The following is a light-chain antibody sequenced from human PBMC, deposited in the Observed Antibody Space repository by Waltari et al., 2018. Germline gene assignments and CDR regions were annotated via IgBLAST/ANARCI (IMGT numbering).Light chain of an antibody. V-gene: IGLV2-8*01. CDR1: SSGFGVYNY. CDR2: EVN. J-gene: IGLJ2*01. CDR3: SSYAGPNSVV. Sequence: QSALTQPPSASGSPGQSVTISCTGTSSGFGVYNYVSWYQHHPGKAPKRMIYEVNKRPSVVPDRFSGSQSANTASLTVSVLQAEDDADYYCSSYAGPNSVVFGGGTKLTVL.